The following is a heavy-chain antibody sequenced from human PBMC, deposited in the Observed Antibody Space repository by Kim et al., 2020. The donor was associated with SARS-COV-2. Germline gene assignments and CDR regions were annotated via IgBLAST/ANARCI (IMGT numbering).Heavy chain of an antibody. CDR2: FSYSGGT. V-gene: IGHV4-59*13. J-gene: IGHJ4*02. CDR3: ARSLGYCSSITCYGIDY. CDR1: GGSINSYY. Sequence: SETLSLSCSVSGGSINSYYWSWIRQPPGKRLEWIWFFSYSGGTNYNPSLKSLVTISIDSSKTQFSLRVSSVTAADTAVYDCARSLGYCSSITCYGIDYWGQGPLVTVSS. D-gene: IGHD2-2*01.